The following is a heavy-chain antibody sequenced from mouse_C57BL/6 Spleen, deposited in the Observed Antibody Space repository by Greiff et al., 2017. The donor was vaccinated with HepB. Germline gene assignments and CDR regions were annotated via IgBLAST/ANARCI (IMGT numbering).Heavy chain of an antibody. V-gene: IGHV2-9*01. CDR1: GFSLTSYG. D-gene: IGHD1-1*01. J-gene: IGHJ4*01. CDR3: ASHYYGNAMDY. CDR2: IWCGGIT. Sequence: QVQLKESGPGLVAPSQSLSITCTVSGFSLTSYGVDWVRQPPGKGLEWLGVIWCGGITNYNSALMYILSISKDNSKSPVFIKMNSLQTDDTAMYYCASHYYGNAMDYWGQGTSVTVSS.